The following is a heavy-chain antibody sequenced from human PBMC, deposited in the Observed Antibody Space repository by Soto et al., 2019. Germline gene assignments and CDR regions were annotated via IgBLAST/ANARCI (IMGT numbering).Heavy chain of an antibody. D-gene: IGHD2-2*01. CDR2: ISGSGDTI. CDR3: SDPVPAATHYDYYDMDV. Sequence: EVQLLESGGGLVQPGGSLRLSCAASGFTFSYYTMSWVRQAPGKGLEWVSGISGSGDTIYYADSVKGRFTISRGNSKNTLYLQMKSLGADDTAVYYWSDPVPAATHYDYYDMDVWGQGTTVTVSS. CDR1: GFTFSYYT. V-gene: IGHV3-23*01. J-gene: IGHJ6*02.